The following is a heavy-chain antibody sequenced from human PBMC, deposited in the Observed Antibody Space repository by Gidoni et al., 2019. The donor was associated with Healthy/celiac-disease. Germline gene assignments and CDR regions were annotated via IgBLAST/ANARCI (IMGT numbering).Heavy chain of an antibody. J-gene: IGHJ6*02. D-gene: IGHD6-13*01. Sequence: QVQLVQSGAEVKKPGSSVKVSCKASGGTFSSYAISWVRQAPGQGLEWMGGIIPIFGTANYAQKFQGRVTITADESTSTAYMELSSLRSEDTALYYCARDSIAAAGLYYYGMDVWGQGTTVTVSS. CDR3: ARDSIAAAGLYYYGMDV. CDR1: GGTFSSYA. V-gene: IGHV1-69*01. CDR2: IIPIFGTA.